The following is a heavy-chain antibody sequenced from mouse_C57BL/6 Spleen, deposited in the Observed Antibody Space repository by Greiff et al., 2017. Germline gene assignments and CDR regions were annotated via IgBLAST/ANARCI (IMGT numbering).Heavy chain of an antibody. D-gene: IGHD2-5*01. V-gene: IGHV1-66*01. CDR2: IYPGSGNT. Sequence: QVQLQQSGPELVKPGASVKISCKASGYSFTSYYIHWVKQRPGQGLEWIGWIYPGSGNTKYNEKFKGKATLTADTSSSTAYMQLSSLTSEDSAVYYCARDYSNYGDYWGQGTTLTVSS. J-gene: IGHJ2*01. CDR3: ARDYSNYGDY. CDR1: GYSFTSYY.